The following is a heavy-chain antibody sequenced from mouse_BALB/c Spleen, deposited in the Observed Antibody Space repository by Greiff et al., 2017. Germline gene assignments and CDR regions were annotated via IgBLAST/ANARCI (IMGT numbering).Heavy chain of an antibody. Sequence: EVQVVESGGGLVQPGGSLKLSCAASGFTFSSYTMSWVRQTPEKRLEWVAYISNGGGSTYYPDTVKGRFTISRDNAKNTLYLQMSSLKSEDTAMYYCARELRRYFDVWGAGTTVTVSS. J-gene: IGHJ1*01. V-gene: IGHV5-12-2*01. CDR3: ARELRRYFDV. D-gene: IGHD2-12*01. CDR2: ISNGGGST. CDR1: GFTFSSYT.